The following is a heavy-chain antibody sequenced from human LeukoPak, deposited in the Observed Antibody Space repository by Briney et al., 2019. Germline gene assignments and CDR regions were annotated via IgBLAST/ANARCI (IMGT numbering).Heavy chain of an antibody. CDR1: GGSISSYY. V-gene: IGHV4-59*01. D-gene: IGHD2-15*01. CDR3: ARDRAVGSGRYYFDY. CDR2: IYYSGST. J-gene: IGHJ4*02. Sequence: PSETLSLTCTVSGGSISSYYWSWIRQPPGKGLEWIGYIYYSGSTNYNPSLKSRVTISVDTSKNQFSLKLSSVTAADTAIYYCARDRAVGSGRYYFDYWGQGTLVTASS.